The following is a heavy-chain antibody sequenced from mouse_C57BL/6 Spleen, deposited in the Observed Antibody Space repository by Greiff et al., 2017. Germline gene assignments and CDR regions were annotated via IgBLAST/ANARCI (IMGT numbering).Heavy chain of an antibody. CDR1: GYTFTSYW. CDR3: ARGRASYSYFDV. D-gene: IGHD3-1*01. J-gene: IGHJ1*03. CDR2: IDPSDSYT. Sequence: QVQLQQPGAELVRPGTSVTLSCKASGYTFTSYWMHWVKQRPGQGLEWIGVIDPSDSYTNYNQKFKGKATLTVDTSSSTAYMQLSSLTSEDSAVYYCARGRASYSYFDVWGTGTTVTVSS. V-gene: IGHV1-59*01.